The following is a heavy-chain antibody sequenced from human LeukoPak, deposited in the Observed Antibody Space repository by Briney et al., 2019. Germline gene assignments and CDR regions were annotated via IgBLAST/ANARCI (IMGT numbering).Heavy chain of an antibody. V-gene: IGHV3-7*03. CDR2: IKQDGSDQ. Sequence: GGSLRLSCAASGFTFSTYWMSWVRQAPGKGLEWVANIKQDGSDQYYVDSVKGRFTISRDNAKNSLYLQMNSLRAEDTAVYYCAKDKTNSGYSPFDYWGQGTLVTVSS. CDR1: GFTFSTYW. J-gene: IGHJ4*02. CDR3: AKDKTNSGYSPFDY. D-gene: IGHD3-22*01.